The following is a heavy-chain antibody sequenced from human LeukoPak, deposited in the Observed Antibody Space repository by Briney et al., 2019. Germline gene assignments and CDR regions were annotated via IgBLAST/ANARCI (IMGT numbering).Heavy chain of an antibody. J-gene: IGHJ5*02. D-gene: IGHD6-13*01. CDR3: ARDRYSSSWFWFDP. V-gene: IGHV1-18*01. Sequence: ASVKVSCKASGYTFTSYGISWVRQAPGQGLEWMGWISAYNGNTNYAQKLQGRVTMTTDTSTSTAYMELRSLRSDDTAVYYCARDRYSSSWFWFDPWGQGTPVTVSS. CDR2: ISAYNGNT. CDR1: GYTFTSYG.